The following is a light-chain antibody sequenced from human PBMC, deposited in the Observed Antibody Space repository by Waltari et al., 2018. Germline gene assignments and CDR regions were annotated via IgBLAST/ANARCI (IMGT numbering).Light chain of an antibody. CDR2: IDT. J-gene: IGLJ2*01. CDR3: QSADSSGLVV. CDR1: ALSTQY. Sequence: SYELTQPPSVSVSPGQTARITCSGDALSTQYVHWYPKRPGRAPVMVMYIDTERPSGIPERFSGSSSGTTLTLTISGVQAEDEADYYCQSADSSGLVVFGGGTKLTVL. V-gene: IGLV3-25*03.